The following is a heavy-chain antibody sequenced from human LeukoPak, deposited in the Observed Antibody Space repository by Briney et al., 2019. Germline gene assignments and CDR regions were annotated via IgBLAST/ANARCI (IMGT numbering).Heavy chain of an antibody. CDR1: GGSISSGSYY. V-gene: IGHV4-61*02. J-gene: IGHJ4*02. CDR3: ARDSRSGSYSGFGNPVDY. D-gene: IGHD3-10*01. Sequence: PSETLSLTCTVSGGSISSGSYYWSWIRQPAGEGLEWIGRIYTSGSTNYNPSLKSRVTISVDTSKNQFSLKLSSVTAADTAVYYCARDSRSGSYSGFGNPVDYWGQGTLVTVSS. CDR2: IYTSGST.